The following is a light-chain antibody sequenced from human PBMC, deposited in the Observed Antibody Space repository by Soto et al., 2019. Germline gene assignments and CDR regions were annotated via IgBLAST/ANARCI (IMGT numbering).Light chain of an antibody. CDR3: QLYSGSPMYT. Sequence: EIVLTQSPGSLSLSPGERATLSCRASQSVSSGSLAWYQQKPGQAPRLLIYGASRRATGVPDRFSGSGSGTDFTLTISRLEPEDFAVYYCQLYSGSPMYTFGQGTRLDIK. CDR1: QSVSSGS. V-gene: IGKV3-20*01. J-gene: IGKJ2*01. CDR2: GAS.